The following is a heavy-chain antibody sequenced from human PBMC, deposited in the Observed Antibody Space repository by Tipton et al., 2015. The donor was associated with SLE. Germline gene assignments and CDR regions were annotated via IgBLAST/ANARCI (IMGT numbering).Heavy chain of an antibody. V-gene: IGHV5-51*01. J-gene: IGHJ4*02. CDR2: IYPGDSDT. CDR3: ARQIAVAGGVGYFDY. CDR1: GYSFTSYW. Sequence: QLVQSGAEVKKPGESLKISCKGSGYSFTSYWIGWVRQMPGKGLEWMGSIYPGDSDTRYSPSFQGQVTISADKSISTAYLQWSSLKASDTAMDYCARQIAVAGGVGYFDYWGQGTLVTVSS. D-gene: IGHD6-19*01.